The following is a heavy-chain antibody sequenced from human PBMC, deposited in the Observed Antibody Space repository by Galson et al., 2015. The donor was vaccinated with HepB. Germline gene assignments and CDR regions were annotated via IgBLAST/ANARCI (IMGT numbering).Heavy chain of an antibody. J-gene: IGHJ4*02. CDR3: ASAGYSSSWGGPFDY. Sequence: SLRLSCAASGFTFSDYYMSWIRQAPGKGLEWVSYISSSSSYTNYADSVKGRFTISRDNAKNSLYLQMNSLRAEDTAVYYCASAGYSSSWGGPFDYWGQGTLVTVSS. D-gene: IGHD6-13*01. V-gene: IGHV3-11*06. CDR1: GFTFSDYY. CDR2: ISSSSSYT.